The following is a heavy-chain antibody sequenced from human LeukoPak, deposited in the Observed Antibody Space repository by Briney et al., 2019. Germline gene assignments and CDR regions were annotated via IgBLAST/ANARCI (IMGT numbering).Heavy chain of an antibody. V-gene: IGHV4-38-2*02. J-gene: IGHJ4*02. Sequence: SETLSLTCTVSGYSISSGFYWGWIRQPPGKGLEWIGSIYHSGSTHYNSSLKSRVTISVDTSKNQLSLKLSSVTAADTAVYYCARDVGATPGYFDYWGQGTLVTVSS. D-gene: IGHD1-26*01. CDR3: ARDVGATPGYFDY. CDR1: GYSISSGFY. CDR2: IYHSGST.